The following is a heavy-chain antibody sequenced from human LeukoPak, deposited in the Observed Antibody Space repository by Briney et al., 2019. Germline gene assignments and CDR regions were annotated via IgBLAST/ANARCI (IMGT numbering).Heavy chain of an antibody. Sequence: PGGSLRLSCAASGFTFSDYYMSWIRQAPGKGLEWVSYISSSGSTIYYADSVKGRFTISRDNAKNSLYLQMNSLRAEDTAVYYCARDSEQWLPVDDAFDIWGQGTMVTASS. CDR3: ARDSEQWLPVDDAFDI. CDR2: ISSSGSTI. D-gene: IGHD6-19*01. J-gene: IGHJ3*02. V-gene: IGHV3-11*04. CDR1: GFTFSDYY.